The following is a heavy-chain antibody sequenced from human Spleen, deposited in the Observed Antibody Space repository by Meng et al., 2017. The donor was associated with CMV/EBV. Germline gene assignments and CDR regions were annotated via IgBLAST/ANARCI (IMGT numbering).Heavy chain of an antibody. V-gene: IGHV3-23*01. CDR3: ARSPGPDVPTRNWFDP. CDR2: ISGSCGTT. J-gene: IGHJ5*02. Sequence: GGSLRLSCAASGFTFSTYAMSWIRQAPGKGLEWVSVISGSCGTTNYADSVKGRFTISIDNSKDTLYLQMNSLRAEDTAVYYCARSPGPDVPTRNWFDPWGQGTMVTVSS. CDR1: GFTFSTYA. D-gene: IGHD2-15*01.